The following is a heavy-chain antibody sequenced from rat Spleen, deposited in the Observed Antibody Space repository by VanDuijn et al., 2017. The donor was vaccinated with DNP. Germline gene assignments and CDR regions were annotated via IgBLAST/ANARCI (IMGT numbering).Heavy chain of an antibody. J-gene: IGHJ1*01. CDR1: GYSITSNY. Sequence: DVQLQESGPGLVKPSQSLSLTCSVTGYSITSNYWAWIRKFPGNKMEWMGYISYSGSTGYNPSLKSRISITRDTSKNQFFLQLNSITTEDTATYYCARGLNYGGYNYYWYFDFWGPGTMVTVSS. V-gene: IGHV3-1*01. D-gene: IGHD1-11*01. CDR2: ISYSGST. CDR3: ARGLNYGGYNYYWYFDF.